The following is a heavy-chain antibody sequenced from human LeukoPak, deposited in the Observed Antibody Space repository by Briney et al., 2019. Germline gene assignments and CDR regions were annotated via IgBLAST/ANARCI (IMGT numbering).Heavy chain of an antibody. V-gene: IGHV4-34*01. CDR1: GGSFSGYY. J-gene: IGHJ4*02. D-gene: IGHD2-8*01. Sequence: SETLSLTCAVYGGSFSGYYWSWIRQPPGKGLEWIGEINRSGSTNYNPSLKSRVTISVDTSKNQFSLKLSSVTAADTAVYYCARADCTNGVCQLDYWGQGTLVTVSS. CDR3: ARADCTNGVCQLDY. CDR2: INRSGST.